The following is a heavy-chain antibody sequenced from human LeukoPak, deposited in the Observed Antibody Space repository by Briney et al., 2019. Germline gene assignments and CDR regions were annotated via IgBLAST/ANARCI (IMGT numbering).Heavy chain of an antibody. CDR2: LSDTGTT. J-gene: IGHJ5*02. Sequence: SETLSPTCTVSGGSVSTISHFWDWVRQPPGKGLEWIVSLSDTGTTYYNPSLESRVTMSVDTSKNQFSLKLSSVTAADTAVYYCARRDHTGRSHAWFDPWGQETLVTVSS. D-gene: IGHD1-14*01. V-gene: IGHV4-39*01. CDR1: GGSVSTISHF. CDR3: ARRDHTGRSHAWFDP.